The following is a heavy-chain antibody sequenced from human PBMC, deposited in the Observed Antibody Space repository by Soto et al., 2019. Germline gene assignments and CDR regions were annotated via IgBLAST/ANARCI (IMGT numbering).Heavy chain of an antibody. CDR2: TSHTGTT. D-gene: IGHD5-12*01. J-gene: IGHJ3*02. Sequence: QVQLQESGPGLVKPSETLSLTCTVSGVSISSDYWTWIRQSPGKGLEWIAYTSHTGTTDYNPSLKRRVXXXLXXSKNQCSLKLSSVTAADTAVYYCARGPPWMDAFDIWGQGTKVTVSP. V-gene: IGHV4-59*01. CDR1: GVSISSDY. CDR3: ARGPPWMDAFDI.